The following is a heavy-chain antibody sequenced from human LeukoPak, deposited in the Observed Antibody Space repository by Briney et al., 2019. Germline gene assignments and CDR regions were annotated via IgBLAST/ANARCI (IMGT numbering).Heavy chain of an antibody. J-gene: IGHJ5*02. CDR1: GFTFSSYA. Sequence: GGSLRLSCVASGFTFSSYAMSWVRQAPGKGLEWVSAISGSGGSTYYAGSVKGRFTISRDNSKNTLYLQMNSLRAEDTAVYYCAKDGEGIAAAGNNWFDPWGQGTLVTVSS. D-gene: IGHD6-13*01. CDR2: ISGSGGST. V-gene: IGHV3-23*01. CDR3: AKDGEGIAAAGNNWFDP.